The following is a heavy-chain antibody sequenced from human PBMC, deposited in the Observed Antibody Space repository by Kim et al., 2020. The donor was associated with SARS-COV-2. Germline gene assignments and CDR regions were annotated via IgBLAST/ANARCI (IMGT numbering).Heavy chain of an antibody. CDR2: INPNSGGT. Sequence: ASVKVSCKASGYTFTGYYMHWVRQAPGQGLEWMGRINPNSGGTNYAQKFQGRVTMTRDTSISTAYMELSRLRSDDTAVYYCAPEPTIFGVGIIDFDYWGQGTLVTVSS. V-gene: IGHV1-2*06. CDR3: APEPTIFGVGIIDFDY. D-gene: IGHD3-3*01. J-gene: IGHJ4*02. CDR1: GYTFTGYY.